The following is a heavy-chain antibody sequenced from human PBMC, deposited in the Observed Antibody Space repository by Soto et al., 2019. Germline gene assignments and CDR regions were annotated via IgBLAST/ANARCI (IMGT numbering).Heavy chain of an antibody. Sequence: GASVKVSCKASGYTFTSYDINWVRQATGQGLEWMGWMNPNSGNTGYAQKFQGRVTMTRNTSISTAYMELSSLRSEDTAVYYCARGQIGRMVLVVLGRYYYYMDFWGKGITVTVFS. V-gene: IGHV1-8*01. CDR1: GYTFTSYD. CDR3: ARGQIGRMVLVVLGRYYYYMDF. J-gene: IGHJ6*03. CDR2: MNPNSGNT. D-gene: IGHD3-10*01.